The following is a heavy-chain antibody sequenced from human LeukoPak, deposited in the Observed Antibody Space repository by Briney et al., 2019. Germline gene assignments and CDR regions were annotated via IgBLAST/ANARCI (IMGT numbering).Heavy chain of an antibody. CDR3: ARFGSYYSDYYYYGMDV. D-gene: IGHD1-26*01. CDR2: IYYSGST. J-gene: IGHJ6*02. CDR1: GGSISSNNYY. V-gene: IGHV4-39*01. Sequence: PSQTLSLTCTVSGGSISSNNYYWGWIRQPPGKGLEWIGYIYYSGSTYYNPSLKSRVTISVDTSKNQFSLELSSVTAADTAVYYCARFGSYYSDYYYYGMDVWGQGTTVTVSS.